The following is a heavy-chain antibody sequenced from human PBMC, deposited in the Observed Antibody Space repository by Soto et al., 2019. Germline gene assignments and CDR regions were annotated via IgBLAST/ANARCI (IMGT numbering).Heavy chain of an antibody. D-gene: IGHD6-6*01. CDR2: IYYSGST. Sequence: QVQLQESGPGLVKPSQTLSLSCTVSGGSISSGDYYWSWIRQHPGKGLEWIGYIYYSGSTYSNPSLKRRVTISVDTSKNQFSLRLNSVTAADTAVYYCARDLGVAIAARPGGWLYPWGQGTLVTVSS. J-gene: IGHJ5*02. CDR3: ARDLGVAIAARPGGWLYP. V-gene: IGHV4-31*03. CDR1: GGSISSGDYY.